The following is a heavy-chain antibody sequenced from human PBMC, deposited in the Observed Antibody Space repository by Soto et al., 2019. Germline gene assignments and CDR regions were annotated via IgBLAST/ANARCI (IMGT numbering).Heavy chain of an antibody. CDR1: GGTFSSYA. V-gene: IGHV1-69*01. CDR2: VIPIVGTP. CDR3: ARGYSSSSDPFDY. J-gene: IGHJ4*02. D-gene: IGHD6-6*01. Sequence: QVQLVQSGTEVKKPGSSVKGSCKTSGGTFSSYAISWVRQAPGQGLEWMGGVIPIVGTPNYAQKFQGRVTITADESTNTVYMDLSSLRSDDKAVYFWARGYSSSSDPFDYWGQGTLVPVSS.